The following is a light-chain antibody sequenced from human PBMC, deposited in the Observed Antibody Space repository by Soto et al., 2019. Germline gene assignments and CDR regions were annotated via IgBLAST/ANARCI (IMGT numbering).Light chain of an antibody. Sequence: IVMTQSPATLSVSPGERATLSCRASQSVNSNLAWYQQKPGQPPRLLIYAASTRATSVPARSSGSGSGTEFTLTIRSLQSEDFAVYYCQQYNNWPPLTFGGGTKVEIK. CDR2: AAS. CDR3: QQYNNWPPLT. V-gene: IGKV3-15*01. J-gene: IGKJ4*01. CDR1: QSVNSN.